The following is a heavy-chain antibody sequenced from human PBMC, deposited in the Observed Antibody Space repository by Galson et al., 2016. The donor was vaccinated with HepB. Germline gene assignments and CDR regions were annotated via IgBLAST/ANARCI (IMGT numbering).Heavy chain of an antibody. CDR1: GFIFKDSA. D-gene: IGHD6-19*01. Sequence: SLRLSCAASGFIFKDSAMHWVRQAPGKGLEWVSSISWNSGSIGYADSVKGRFTVSRDNGKNSLYLQMSSLRVEDAGVYYCARRLDTQRRIAGWGWGMDAWGQGTTVTVS. CDR3: ARRLDTQRRIAGWGWGMDA. V-gene: IGHV3-9*01. CDR2: ISWNSGSI. J-gene: IGHJ6*02.